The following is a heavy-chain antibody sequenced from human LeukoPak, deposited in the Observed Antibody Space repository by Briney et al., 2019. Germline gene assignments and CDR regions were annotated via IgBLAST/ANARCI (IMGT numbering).Heavy chain of an antibody. J-gene: IGHJ6*02. CDR1: GGTFSSYA. Sequence: SVKVSCKASGGTFSSYAISWVRQAPGQGLEWMGGIIPIFGTANYAQKFQGRVTITADESTSTAYMELSSLRSEDTAVYYCAREGVRGVSYYYGMDVWGQGTTVTVSS. CDR2: IIPIFGTA. D-gene: IGHD3-10*01. V-gene: IGHV1-69*01. CDR3: AREGVRGVSYYYGMDV.